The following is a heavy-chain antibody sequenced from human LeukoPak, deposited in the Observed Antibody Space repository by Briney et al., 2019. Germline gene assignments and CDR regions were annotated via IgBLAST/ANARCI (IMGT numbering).Heavy chain of an antibody. D-gene: IGHD2-15*01. CDR1: GGSITTGTYY. V-gene: IGHV4-61*02. J-gene: IGHJ4*02. CDR2: IYPSGGT. Sequence: SETLPLTCTVSGGSITTGTYYLTWIRQSAGKGLEWIGLIYPSGGTNYNPSLKSRLTISIDASKNQFSLKLSSVTAADTAVYYCATGGAPDCSVGACYSLDSWGQGTLVTVFS. CDR3: ATGGAPDCSVGACYSLDS.